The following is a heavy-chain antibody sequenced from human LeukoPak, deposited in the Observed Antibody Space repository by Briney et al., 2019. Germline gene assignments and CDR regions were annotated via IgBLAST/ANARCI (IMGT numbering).Heavy chain of an antibody. V-gene: IGHV4-59*08. CDR1: GGSISSYY. Sequence: PSETLSLSCTVSGGSISSYYWIWIRQPPGKGLEWIGYIYYSGSTNYNPSLKSRVTISVDTSKNQFSLKLSSVTAADTAVYYCARRARGYSYGHTFDYWGEGTLVTVSS. CDR2: IYYSGST. D-gene: IGHD5-18*01. J-gene: IGHJ4*03. CDR3: ARRARGYSYGHTFDY.